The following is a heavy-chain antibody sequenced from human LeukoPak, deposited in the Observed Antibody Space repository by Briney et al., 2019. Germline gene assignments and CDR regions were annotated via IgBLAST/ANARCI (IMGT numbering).Heavy chain of an antibody. CDR2: ISSTDSTI. CDR1: GFTFSSYE. J-gene: IGHJ4*02. D-gene: IGHD4-17*01. V-gene: IGHV3-48*03. CDR3: ARATTVTTIDH. Sequence: GGSLRLSCAASGFTFSSYEMNWVRQVPGKGLEWVSYISSTDSTIYYADSVKGRFTISRDNAKNSLYLQMSSLRAEDTAVYYCARATTVTTIDHWGQGTLVTVSS.